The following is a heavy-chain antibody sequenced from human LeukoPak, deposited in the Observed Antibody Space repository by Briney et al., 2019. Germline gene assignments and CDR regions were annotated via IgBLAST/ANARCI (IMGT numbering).Heavy chain of an antibody. CDR1: GGSFSGYY. CDR2: INHSGST. J-gene: IGHJ1*01. CDR3: ARHYGSGSYVYFQH. D-gene: IGHD3-10*01. Sequence: SETLSLTCAVYGGSFSGYYWSWIRQPPGKGLEWIGEINHSGSTNYNPSLKSRVTISVDTSKNQFSLKLSSVTAADTAVYYCARHYGSGSYVYFQHWGQGTLVTVSS. V-gene: IGHV4-34*01.